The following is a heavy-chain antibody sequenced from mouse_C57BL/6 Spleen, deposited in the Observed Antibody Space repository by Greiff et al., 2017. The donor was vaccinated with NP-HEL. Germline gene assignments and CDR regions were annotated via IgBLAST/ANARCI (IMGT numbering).Heavy chain of an antibody. D-gene: IGHD2-3*01. CDR1: GYSITSGYY. J-gene: IGHJ3*01. V-gene: IGHV3-6*01. CDR2: ISYDGSN. Sequence: VQLKESGPGLVKPSQSLSLTCSVTGYSITSGYYWNWIRQFPGNKLEWMGYISYDGSNNYNPSLKNRISITRDTSKNQFFLKLNSVTTEDTATYYCARDDGYPSFAYWGQGTLVTVSA. CDR3: ARDDGYPSFAY.